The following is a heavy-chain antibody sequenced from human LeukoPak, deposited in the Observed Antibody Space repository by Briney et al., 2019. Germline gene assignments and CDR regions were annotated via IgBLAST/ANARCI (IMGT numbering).Heavy chain of an antibody. V-gene: IGHV4-59*08. CDR2: IYYSGST. J-gene: IGHJ3*01. CDR3: ARHDGSSWYYAFDV. Sequence: SETLSLTCTVSGGSISSYYWSWIRQPPGKGLEWIGYIYYSGSTNYSPSLKSRVTIPLDTSKNQFSLKLSSVTAADTAVYYCARHDGSSWYYAFDVWGQGTMVTVSS. CDR1: GGSISSYY. D-gene: IGHD6-13*01.